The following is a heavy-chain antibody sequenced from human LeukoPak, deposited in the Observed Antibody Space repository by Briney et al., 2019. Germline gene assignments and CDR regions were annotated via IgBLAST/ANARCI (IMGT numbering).Heavy chain of an antibody. CDR1: GYTFTGYY. D-gene: IGHD3-10*01. Sequence: GESLKISCKGSGYTFTGYYMHWVRQAPGQGLEWMGWINPNSGGTNYAQKFQGRVTMTRDTSISTAYMELSRLRSDDTAVYYCARGGVGNVNRFGELDFDYWGQGTLVTVSS. CDR2: INPNSGGT. J-gene: IGHJ4*02. CDR3: ARGGVGNVNRFGELDFDY. V-gene: IGHV1-2*02.